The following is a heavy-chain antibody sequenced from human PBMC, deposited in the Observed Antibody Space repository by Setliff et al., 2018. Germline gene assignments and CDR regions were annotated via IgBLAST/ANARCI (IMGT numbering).Heavy chain of an antibody. D-gene: IGHD3-3*01. CDR3: VKVGIFGGGYFDF. J-gene: IGHJ4*02. V-gene: IGHV3-48*01. Sequence: GSLRLSCAASGFSFSSYSMNWVRQAPGRGLEWVSYISSSSSPIDYADSVKGRFIISRDNAKNSLYLQMNSLRVEDTAVYYCVKVGIFGGGYFDFWGQGTPVTVSS. CDR1: GFSFSSYS. CDR2: ISSSSSPI.